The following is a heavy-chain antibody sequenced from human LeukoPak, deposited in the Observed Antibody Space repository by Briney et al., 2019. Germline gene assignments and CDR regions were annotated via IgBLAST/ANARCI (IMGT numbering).Heavy chain of an antibody. CDR1: GFTFSSYW. J-gene: IGHJ4*02. CDR2: IKQDASRK. Sequence: GGSLRLSCAASGFTFSSYWMTWVRQAPGKGREWVANIKQDASRKHYVDSVKGRFTISRDNAENSLYLQMISLRAEDTAVYYCARDYYASGSHDYWGQGTLVTVSS. V-gene: IGHV3-7*04. D-gene: IGHD3-10*01. CDR3: ARDYYASGSHDY.